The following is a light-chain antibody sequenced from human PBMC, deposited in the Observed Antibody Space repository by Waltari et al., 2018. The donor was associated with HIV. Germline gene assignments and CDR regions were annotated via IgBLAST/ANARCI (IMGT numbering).Light chain of an antibody. J-gene: IGKJ1*01. Sequence: DLPMTQSTSSLSAVVGDKIIMTCRASQGIRNDLGWYQQKPGKAPKRLIYAASSLQSGVPSRFSGSGSGTEFTLTISSLQPEDFATYYCLQHNSYPRTFGQGTKVEIK. V-gene: IGKV1-17*01. CDR2: AAS. CDR3: LQHNSYPRT. CDR1: QGIRND.